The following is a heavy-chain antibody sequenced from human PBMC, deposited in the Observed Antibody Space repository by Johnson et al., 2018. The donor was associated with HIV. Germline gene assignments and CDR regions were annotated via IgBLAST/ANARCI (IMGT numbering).Heavy chain of an antibody. Sequence: QMQLVESGGSVVRPGGSLRLSCAASGFTFDDYGMSWVRQAPGKGLEWVAVISYDGSNKYYADSVKGRFTISRDNSKNTLYLQMNSLRVEDTAVYYCASGAYSSSLTFDIWGQGTMVTVSS. CDR2: ISYDGSNK. D-gene: IGHD6-6*01. J-gene: IGHJ3*02. CDR1: GFTFDDYG. V-gene: IGHV3-30*03. CDR3: ASGAYSSSLTFDI.